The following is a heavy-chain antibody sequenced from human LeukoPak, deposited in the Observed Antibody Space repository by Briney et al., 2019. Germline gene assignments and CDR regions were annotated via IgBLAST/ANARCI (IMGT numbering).Heavy chain of an antibody. D-gene: IGHD4-17*01. Sequence: GESLKISCKGSGYSFTSYWIGWVRQMPGKGLEWMGIIYPGDSDTRYSPSFQGQVTISADKSISTAYLQWSSLKASDTAMYYCARQAVSTVTTGYYYYGMDVWGQGTTVTVSS. J-gene: IGHJ6*02. CDR1: GYSFTSYW. CDR3: ARQAVSTVTTGYYYYGMDV. CDR2: IYPGDSDT. V-gene: IGHV5-51*01.